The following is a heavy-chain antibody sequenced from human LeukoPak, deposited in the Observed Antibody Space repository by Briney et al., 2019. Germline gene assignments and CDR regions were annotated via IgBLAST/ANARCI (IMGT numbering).Heavy chain of an antibody. J-gene: IGHJ4*02. CDR2: IQYDGTIE. CDR1: GFTFSSHA. V-gene: IGHV3-30*02. D-gene: IGHD1-1*01. CDR3: VKELNSQRSFDS. Sequence: GGSLRLSCTASGFTFSSHAMHSVRQAPNKGLEWVAFIQYDGTIEFYADSVQGRFTISRDNSLDTLSLQMYSLRAEDTAVYYCVKELNSQRSFDSWGQGALVTVSS.